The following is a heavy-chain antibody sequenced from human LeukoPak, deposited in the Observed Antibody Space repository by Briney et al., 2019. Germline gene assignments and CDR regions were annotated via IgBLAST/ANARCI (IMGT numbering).Heavy chain of an antibody. J-gene: IGHJ3*02. V-gene: IGHV3-23*01. D-gene: IGHD3-10*01. CDR2: ISGSGGST. CDR3: ARARTITRDALDI. Sequence: GGSLGLSCAASTFTFSSYAMSWVRQAPGKGLEWVSAISGSGGSTFYADSVRGRFTISGDNSNNTLNLQLNSLRAEDTAVYYCARARTITRDALDIWGPGTKVTVSS. CDR1: TFTFSSYA.